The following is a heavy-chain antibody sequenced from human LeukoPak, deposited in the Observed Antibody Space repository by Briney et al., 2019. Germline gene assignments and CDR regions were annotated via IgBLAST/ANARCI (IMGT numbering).Heavy chain of an antibody. CDR1: GFIYSHYG. CDR2: IWSNGSNR. V-gene: IGHV3-33*01. D-gene: IGHD4-11*01. Sequence: GGSLRLSCAASGFIYSHYGMHWVRQAPGKGLEWVAVIWSNGSNRFYAGSVKGRFTISRDNSQNTLFLQMNSLRAEDTAMYYCARDAQRGFDYSNSLEYWGHGTLVTVSS. CDR3: ARDAQRGFDYSNSLEY. J-gene: IGHJ4*01.